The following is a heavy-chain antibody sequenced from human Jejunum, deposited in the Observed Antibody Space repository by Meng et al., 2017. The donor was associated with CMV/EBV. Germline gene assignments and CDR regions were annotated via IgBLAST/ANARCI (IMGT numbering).Heavy chain of an antibody. J-gene: IGHJ1*01. V-gene: IGHV1-3*01. D-gene: IGHD1-14*01. CDR3: ARGVVGTGN. CDR1: GYTFTRDA. Sequence: QVQFVQSGAEGKKPGASVKISCKASGYTFTRDAVYWVRQAPGQGLEWMGWINGGDGDTKYSQKFQDRVTITRDISANTVYIELSSLRFEDTAVYYCARGVVGTGNWGQGTLVTVSS. CDR2: INGGDGDT.